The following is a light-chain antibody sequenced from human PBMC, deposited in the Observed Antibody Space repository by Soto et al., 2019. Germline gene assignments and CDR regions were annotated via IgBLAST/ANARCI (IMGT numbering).Light chain of an antibody. V-gene: IGLV1-40*01. CDR2: RNN. CDR3: QSYDSSLSGPRV. Sequence: QSVLTQQPSVSGAPGQRVTISCTGSISNIGAGYDVHWYQQVPGTAPKLLIFRNNNRPSGVPDRFSGSKSGTSASLAITGLQAEDEADYFCQSYDSSLSGPRVFGGGTKVTVL. J-gene: IGLJ3*02. CDR1: ISNIGAGYD.